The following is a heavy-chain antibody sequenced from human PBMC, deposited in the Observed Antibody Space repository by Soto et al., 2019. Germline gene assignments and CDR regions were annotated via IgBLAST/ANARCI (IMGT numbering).Heavy chain of an antibody. CDR2: ISSSGSTI. CDR1: GFTFSDYY. J-gene: IGHJ4*02. V-gene: IGHV3-11*01. D-gene: IGHD4-17*01. Sequence: QVQLVESGGGLVKPGGSLRLSCAASGFTFSDYYMSWIRQAPGKGLEWGSYISSSGSTIYYADSVKGGFTISEDNAKNPLYLQLNSLRAEDTTVYYCATARYGDSFDYWGQGTLLSVSS. CDR3: ATARYGDSFDY.